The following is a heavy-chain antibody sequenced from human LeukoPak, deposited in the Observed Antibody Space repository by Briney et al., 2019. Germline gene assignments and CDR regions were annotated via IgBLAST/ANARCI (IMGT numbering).Heavy chain of an antibody. J-gene: IGHJ4*02. Sequence: GGSLRLSCAASGFTFSSYSMNWVRQAPGKGLEWVSYISSSSSTIYYADSVKGRFTISRDNAKNSLYLQMNSLRGEETAVYYCARGPYTAMDPYYLDYWGQGTLVTVSS. CDR1: GFTFSSYS. CDR3: ARGPYTAMDPYYLDY. CDR2: ISSSSSTI. D-gene: IGHD5-18*01. V-gene: IGHV3-48*01.